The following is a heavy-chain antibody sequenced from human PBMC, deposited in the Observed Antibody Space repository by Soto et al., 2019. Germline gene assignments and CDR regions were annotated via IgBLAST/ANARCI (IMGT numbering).Heavy chain of an antibody. V-gene: IGHV3-30*18. CDR3: AKETYNWNSTTERYFDY. CDR2: ISYDGSNK. CDR1: GFTFSSYG. D-gene: IGHD1-7*01. Sequence: GGSLRLSCAASGFTFSSYGMHWVRQAPGKGLEWVAVISYDGSNKYYADSVKGRFTISRDNSKNTLYLQMNSLRAEDTAVYYCAKETYNWNSTTERYFDYWGQGTLVTVSS. J-gene: IGHJ4*02.